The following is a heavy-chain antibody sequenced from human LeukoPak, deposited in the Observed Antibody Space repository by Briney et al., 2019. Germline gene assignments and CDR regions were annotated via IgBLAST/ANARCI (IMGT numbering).Heavy chain of an antibody. CDR3: ARAHYDILTGGAFDI. CDR2: IYTSGST. V-gene: IGHV4-4*07. CDR1: GGSISSYY. J-gene: IGHJ3*02. D-gene: IGHD3-9*01. Sequence: PSETLSLTCTVSGGSISSYYWSWIRQPAGKGLEWIGRIYTSGSTNYNPSLKSRVTMSLDTSKNQFSLKLSSVTAADTAVYYCARAHYDILTGGAFDIWGQGTMVTVSS.